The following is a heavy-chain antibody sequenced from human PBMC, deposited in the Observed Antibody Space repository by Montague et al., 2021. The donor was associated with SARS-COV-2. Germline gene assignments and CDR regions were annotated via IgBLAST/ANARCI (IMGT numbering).Heavy chain of an antibody. D-gene: IGHD3-9*01. V-gene: IGHV4-59*08. CDR3: ARHGLVRYFDWLSQNYGMDV. CDR2: IYYSGST. Sequence: SETLSLTCTVSGGSISSYYWSWIRQPPGKGLEWIGYIYYSGSTNXNPSLKSRATISVDTSKNQFSLKLSSVTAADTAVYYCARHGLVRYFDWLSQNYGMDVWGQGTTVTVSS. J-gene: IGHJ6*02. CDR1: GGSISSYY.